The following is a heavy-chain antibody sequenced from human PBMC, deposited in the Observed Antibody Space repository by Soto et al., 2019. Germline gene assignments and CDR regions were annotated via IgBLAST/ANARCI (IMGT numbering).Heavy chain of an antibody. V-gene: IGHV5-51*01. CDR1: GYTFTNYW. Sequence: PGDSLEISCEVSGYTFTNYWIGWVRQMPGKGLEWMGIIYPGDSDTKYNPSFQGQVTISADKSITTTYLRWTSLKASDTAIYYCAASIFYYGMDVCGQGTTVTVSS. J-gene: IGHJ6*02. CDR3: AASIFYYGMDV. CDR2: IYPGDSDT.